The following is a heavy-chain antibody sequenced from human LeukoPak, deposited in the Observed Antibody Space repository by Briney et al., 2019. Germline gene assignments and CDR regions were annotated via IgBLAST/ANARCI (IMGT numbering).Heavy chain of an antibody. V-gene: IGHV4-59*12. Sequence: SETLSLTCTVSGGSISSYYWSWIRQPPGKGLEWIGYIYYSGSTNYNPSLKSRVTISVDTSKNQFSLKLSSVTAADTAVYYCARGDVGATRANFDYWGQGTLVTVSS. J-gene: IGHJ4*02. CDR2: IYYSGST. CDR1: GGSISSYY. D-gene: IGHD1-26*01. CDR3: ARGDVGATRANFDY.